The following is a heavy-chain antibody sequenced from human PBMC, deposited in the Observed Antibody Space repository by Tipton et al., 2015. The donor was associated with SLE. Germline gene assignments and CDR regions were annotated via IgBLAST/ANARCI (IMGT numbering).Heavy chain of an antibody. D-gene: IGHD7-27*01. CDR2: INHSRST. V-gene: IGHV4-34*01. CDR3: ARETPGWGIY. Sequence: TLSLTCAVYGGSFSSYYWSWIRQPPGKGLEWIGEINHSRSTNYNPSLKSRVTIPVDTSQNQFSLRRSSVTAADTAVYYCARETPGWGIYWGQGTLVTVSS. J-gene: IGHJ4*02. CDR1: GGSFSSYY.